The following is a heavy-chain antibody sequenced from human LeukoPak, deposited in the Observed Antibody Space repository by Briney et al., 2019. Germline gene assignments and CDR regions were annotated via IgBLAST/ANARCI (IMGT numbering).Heavy chain of an antibody. CDR3: AKMPVSYSSGWTNFDY. Sequence: GGSLRLSCAASGFTFSSYAMSWVRQAPGKGLEWVSGISGSGGSTYYADSVKGRFTISRDNSKNTLYLQMSSLRAEDTAVYYCAKMPVSYSSGWTNFDYWGQGTLVTVSS. V-gene: IGHV3-23*01. CDR1: GFTFSSYA. CDR2: ISGSGGST. J-gene: IGHJ4*02. D-gene: IGHD6-19*01.